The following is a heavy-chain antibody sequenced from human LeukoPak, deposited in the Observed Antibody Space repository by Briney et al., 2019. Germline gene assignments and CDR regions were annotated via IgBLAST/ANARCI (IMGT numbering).Heavy chain of an antibody. D-gene: IGHD5-24*01. CDR1: GYTFSDYA. Sequence: ASVKVSCKASGYTFSDYAAHWVRQAPGQRFEWMGWIDAGNGDTRYSQKFQGRVTITRDTSASTAYMELSSLRSEDTAVYYCARDRGGMATILAYYFDYWGQGTLVTVSS. V-gene: IGHV1-3*01. J-gene: IGHJ4*02. CDR2: IDAGNGDT. CDR3: ARDRGGMATILAYYFDY.